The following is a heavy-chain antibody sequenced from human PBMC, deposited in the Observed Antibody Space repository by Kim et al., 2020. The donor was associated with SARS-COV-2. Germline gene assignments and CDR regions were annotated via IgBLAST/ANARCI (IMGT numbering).Heavy chain of an antibody. D-gene: IGHD2-2*02. CDR2: IKSKTDGGTT. CDR1: GFTFSNAW. CDR3: TTRDIVVVPAAISDY. Sequence: GGSLRLSCAASGFTFSNAWMSWVRQAPGKGLEWVGRIKSKTDGGTTDYAAPVKGRFTISRDDSKNTLYLQMNSLKTEDTAVYYCTTRDIVVVPAAISDYWGQGTLVTVSS. V-gene: IGHV3-15*01. J-gene: IGHJ4*02.